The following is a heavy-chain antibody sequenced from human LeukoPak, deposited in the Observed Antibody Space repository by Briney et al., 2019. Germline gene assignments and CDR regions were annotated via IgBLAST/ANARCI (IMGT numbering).Heavy chain of an antibody. V-gene: IGHV1-46*01. D-gene: IGHD3-22*01. CDR1: GYTFTSNY. J-gene: IGHJ4*02. CDR2: INPSGGIT. CDR3: ARDVISYNDDSSVSPIGSHFDY. Sequence: ASVKVSCKASGYTFTSNYIRWLRQGPGPGLEWMGLINPSGGITSYAQTFQGRGTMTTDTSTSTVYMELSSLRSEDTAVYYCARDVISYNDDSSVSPIGSHFDYWGQGTLVTVSS.